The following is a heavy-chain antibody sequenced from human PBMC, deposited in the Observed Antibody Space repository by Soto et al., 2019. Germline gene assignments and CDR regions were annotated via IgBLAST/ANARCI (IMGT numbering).Heavy chain of an antibody. CDR2: ISGSGGST. CDR1: GVTFSSYA. CDR3: AGSYYDFWSGYPNYARSPDYYYYMDV. J-gene: IGHJ6*03. D-gene: IGHD3-3*01. V-gene: IGHV3-23*01. Sequence: GGCLRLSCAASGVTFSSYAMSGVRQATGKGLEWVSAISGSGGSTYYADSVKGRFTISRDNSKNTLYLQMNSLRAEDTAVYYCAGSYYDFWSGYPNYARSPDYYYYMDVWGKGTTVTVSS.